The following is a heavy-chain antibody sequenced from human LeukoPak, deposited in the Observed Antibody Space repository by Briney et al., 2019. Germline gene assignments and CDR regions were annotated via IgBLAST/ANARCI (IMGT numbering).Heavy chain of an antibody. D-gene: IGHD3-16*02. V-gene: IGHV3-33*01. CDR3: ARVNRGDAFDI. CDR2: IWYDGRNK. CDR1: GFTFSSHG. J-gene: IGHJ3*02. Sequence: QPGRSLRLSCAASGFTFSSHGMHWVRQAPGKGLEWVAVIWYDGRNKFYADSLKGRFTISRDNSKNTLYLQMNSLRAEDTAVYYCARVNRGDAFDIWGQGTLVTVSS.